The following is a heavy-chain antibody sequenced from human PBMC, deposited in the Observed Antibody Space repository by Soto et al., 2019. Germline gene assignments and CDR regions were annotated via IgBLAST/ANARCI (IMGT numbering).Heavy chain of an antibody. CDR2: ISGRGGST. CDR1: GFTFSSYA. D-gene: IGHD1-26*01. V-gene: IGHV3-23*01. Sequence: GGSLRLSCAASGFTFSSYAMSWVRQAPGKGLEWVSAISGRGGSTYYADSVKGRFTISRDNSKNTLYLQMNSLRAEDTAVYYCAKDRHSGSYLFDYWGQGTLVTVSS. J-gene: IGHJ4*02. CDR3: AKDRHSGSYLFDY.